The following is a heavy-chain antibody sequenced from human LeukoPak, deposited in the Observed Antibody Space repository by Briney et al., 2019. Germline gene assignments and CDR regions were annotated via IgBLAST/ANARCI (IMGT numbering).Heavy chain of an antibody. J-gene: IGHJ1*01. CDR3: ARATTSSGWTRAEYFQH. V-gene: IGHV4-34*01. D-gene: IGHD6-19*01. CDR2: INHSGST. Sequence: SETLSLTCAVYGGSFSGYYWSWIRQPPGKGLEWIGEINHSGSTNYNPSLKSRVTISVDMSKNQFSLKLSSVTAADTAVYYCARATTSSGWTRAEYFQHWGQGTLVTVSS. CDR1: GGSFSGYY.